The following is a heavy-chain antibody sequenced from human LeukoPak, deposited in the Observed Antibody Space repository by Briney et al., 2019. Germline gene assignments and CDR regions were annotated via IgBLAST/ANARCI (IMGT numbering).Heavy chain of an antibody. CDR2: IYTSGST. J-gene: IGHJ3*02. CDR3: ERRGYYDSSGNDAFDI. V-gene: IGHV4-4*07. CDR1: GGSISSHY. D-gene: IGHD3-22*01. Sequence: SETLSLTCTVSGGSISSHYWSWIRQPAGKGLEWIGRIYTSGSTSYNPSLKSRVTISLNKSNNQFSLRLTSVTAADTAVYYCERRGYYDSSGNDAFDIWGQGTTVTVSS.